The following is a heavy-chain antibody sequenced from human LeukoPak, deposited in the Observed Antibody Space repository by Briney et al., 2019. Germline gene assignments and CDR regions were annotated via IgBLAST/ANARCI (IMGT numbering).Heavy chain of an antibody. J-gene: IGHJ5*02. CDR2: IIPIFGTA. Sequence: GASVKVSCKASGYTFTSYGISWVRQAPGQGLEWMGGIIPIFGTANYAQKFQGRVTITADESTSTAYMELSSLRSEDTAVYYCARDPHYYDSSGYSPWGQGALVTVSS. D-gene: IGHD3-22*01. CDR1: GYTFTSYG. CDR3: ARDPHYYDSSGYSP. V-gene: IGHV1-69*13.